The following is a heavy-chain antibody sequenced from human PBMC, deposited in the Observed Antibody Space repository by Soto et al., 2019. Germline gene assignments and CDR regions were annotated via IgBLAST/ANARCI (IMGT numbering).Heavy chain of an antibody. CDR3: ARLGGSYAVPHFDY. J-gene: IGHJ4*02. CDR1: GGSISSYY. V-gene: IGHV4-59*08. Sequence: SETLSLTCTVSGGSISSYYWSWIRQPPGKGLEWIGYSYYSGSTNYNPSLKSRVTISVDTSKNQFSLKLSSVTAADTAVYYCARLGGSYAVPHFDYWGQGTLVTVSS. D-gene: IGHD1-26*01. CDR2: SYYSGST.